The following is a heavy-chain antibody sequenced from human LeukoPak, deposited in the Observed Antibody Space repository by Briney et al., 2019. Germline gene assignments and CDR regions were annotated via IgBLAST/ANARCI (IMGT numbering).Heavy chain of an antibody. Sequence: PGGSLRLSCAASGLTFSSYAMNWVRQAPGKGLEWVSVISGSGGNTHYADSVKGRFTISRDNSKNTLYLQMNSLRAEDTAVYYCAKGRITMVRGRRAVRAFDIWGQGTMVTVSS. CDR2: ISGSGGNT. J-gene: IGHJ3*02. V-gene: IGHV3-23*01. CDR3: AKGRITMVRGRRAVRAFDI. D-gene: IGHD3-10*01. CDR1: GLTFSSYA.